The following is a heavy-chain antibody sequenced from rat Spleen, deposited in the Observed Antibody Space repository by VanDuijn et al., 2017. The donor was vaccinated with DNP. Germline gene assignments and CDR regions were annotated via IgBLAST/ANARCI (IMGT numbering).Heavy chain of an antibody. CDR1: GFTFSAYY. CDR3: VRWNSGHFDY. D-gene: IGHD4-3*01. Sequence: EVQLVESGGGVVQVGRSLKLSCSASGFTFSAYYMAWVRQAPAKGLEWVAYIGSPAYAPYYTDSVKGRFAISRDNAKSTLYLQMNSLRSEDMATYYCVRWNSGHFDYWGQGVMVTVSS. V-gene: IGHV5-22*01. J-gene: IGHJ2*01. CDR2: IGSPAYAP.